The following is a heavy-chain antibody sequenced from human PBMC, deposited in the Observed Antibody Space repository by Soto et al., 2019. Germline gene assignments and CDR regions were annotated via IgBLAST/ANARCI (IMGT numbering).Heavy chain of an antibody. J-gene: IGHJ4*01. CDR1: GFTFSSHW. CDR3: AREATYSSGLGMDV. D-gene: IGHD3-22*01. Sequence: EVQLVESGGGSVQPGGSLRLHCAASGFTFSSHWMYWVRQAPGKGLFWVSRINSEGSSRRYADSVNGRFTVSRDNAKNTLYLQMSSLRAEDTAVYYCAREATYSSGLGMDVWGHGTLVTVSS. CDR2: INSEGSSR. V-gene: IGHV3-74*01.